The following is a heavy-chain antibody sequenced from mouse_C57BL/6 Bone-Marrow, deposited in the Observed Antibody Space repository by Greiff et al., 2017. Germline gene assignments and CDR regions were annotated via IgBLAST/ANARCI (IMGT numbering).Heavy chain of an antibody. Sequence: VQLQQPGTELVKPGASVKLSCKASGYTFTSYWMHWVKQRPGQGLEWIGNINPSNGGTNYNEKFKSKATLTVDKASSTAYMQLSSLTSEDSAVYYCARGRVYYGSSAWFAYWGQGTLVTVSA. CDR3: ARGRVYYGSSAWFAY. D-gene: IGHD1-1*01. V-gene: IGHV1-53*01. CDR2: INPSNGGT. CDR1: GYTFTSYW. J-gene: IGHJ3*01.